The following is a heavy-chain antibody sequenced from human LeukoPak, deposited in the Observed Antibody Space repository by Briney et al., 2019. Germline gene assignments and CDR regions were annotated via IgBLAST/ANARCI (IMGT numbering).Heavy chain of an antibody. CDR3: SPERFDY. Sequence: SGGSLRLSCAASGFTFSGSAIHWVRQASGKGLEWVGRIRGKANNYATAYAASVKGRFTISRDDSKNTAYLQMNTLKTEDTAVYYCSPERFDYWGQGTLATVSS. CDR2: IRGKANNYAT. V-gene: IGHV3-73*01. CDR1: GFTFSGSA. J-gene: IGHJ4*02.